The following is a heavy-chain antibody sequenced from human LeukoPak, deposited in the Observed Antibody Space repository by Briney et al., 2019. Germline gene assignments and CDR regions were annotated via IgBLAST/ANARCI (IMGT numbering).Heavy chain of an antibody. J-gene: IGHJ4*02. CDR2: IKHDGGEK. Sequence: GRSLRLSCVASGLSFSGQWLNWVRQAPRQGLEWVANIKHDGGEKYYVDSVKGRFTSSRHNAQNSLYLQMNSLRAEDTAVYYCARATGVVGWFGETGYFDYWGQGTLVTVSS. CDR3: ARATGVVGWFGETGYFDY. V-gene: IGHV3-7*01. D-gene: IGHD3-10*01. CDR1: GLSFSGQW.